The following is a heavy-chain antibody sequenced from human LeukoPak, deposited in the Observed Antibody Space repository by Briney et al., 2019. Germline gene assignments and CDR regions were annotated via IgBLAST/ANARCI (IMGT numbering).Heavy chain of an antibody. CDR2: INHSGST. J-gene: IGHJ4*02. CDR1: GGSFGGYY. Sequence: PSETLSLTCAVYGGSFGGYYWSWIRQPPGKGLEWIGEINHSGSTNYNPSLKSRVTISVDTSKNQFSLKLSSVTAADTAVYYCARAPPYGPFDYWGQGTLVTVSS. CDR3: ARAPPYGPFDY. V-gene: IGHV4-34*01. D-gene: IGHD3-10*01.